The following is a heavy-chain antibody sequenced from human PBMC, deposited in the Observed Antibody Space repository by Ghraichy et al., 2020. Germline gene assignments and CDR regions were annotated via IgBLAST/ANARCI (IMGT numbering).Heavy chain of an antibody. CDR3: ARTSQYSYGPQLDQ. CDR2: IYNSGST. D-gene: IGHD3-16*01. Sequence: SETLSLTCTVSGGSISSYYWSWIRQPPGKGLEWIGDIYNSGSTNYNPSLKSRVTTSVDTSKNQISLKVNSVTAADTAVYYCARTSQYSYGPQLDQWGQGTLVTVSS. CDR1: GGSISSYY. V-gene: IGHV4-59*01. J-gene: IGHJ5*02.